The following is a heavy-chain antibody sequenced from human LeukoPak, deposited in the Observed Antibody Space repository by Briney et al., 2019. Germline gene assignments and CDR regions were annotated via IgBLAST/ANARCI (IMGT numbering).Heavy chain of an antibody. CDR2: IIPIFGTA. CDR3: ASYAWELHGVFDY. D-gene: IGHD1-26*01. V-gene: IGHV1-69*05. J-gene: IGHJ4*02. Sequence: SVKVSCKASGGTFSSYAISWVRQAPGQGLEWMGRIIPIFGTANYAQKFQGRVTITTDESTSTAYMELSSLRSEDTAVYYCASYAWELHGVFDYWGQGTLVTVSS. CDR1: GGTFSSYA.